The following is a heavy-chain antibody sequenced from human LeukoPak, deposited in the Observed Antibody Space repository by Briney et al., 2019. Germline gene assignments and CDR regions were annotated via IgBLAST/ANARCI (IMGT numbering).Heavy chain of an antibody. J-gene: IGHJ5*02. V-gene: IGHV1-69*01. CDR1: GGTFSNYA. D-gene: IGHD6-13*01. CDR2: IIPIFGTA. Sequence: ASVKVSCKASGGTFSNYAINWVRQAPGQGLEWMGGIIPIFGTANYAQKFQGRVTITADESTSTAYMELRSLKSGDTAVYYCARDWGMGPSSSWAWGQGTLVTVSS. CDR3: ARDWGMGPSSSWA.